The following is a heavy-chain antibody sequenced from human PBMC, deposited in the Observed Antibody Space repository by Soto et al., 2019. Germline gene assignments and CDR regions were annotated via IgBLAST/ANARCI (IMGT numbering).Heavy chain of an antibody. CDR2: ISLEGSNK. CDR1: GFNFSHYA. D-gene: IGHD6-19*01. CDR3: AKDGATQVAARFLDS. Sequence: QVQLVESGGGVVQPGTSLRLSCEASGFNFSHYAMHWVRQAPGNGLEWLAIISLEGSNKYSAKPVTDRFTISRDNSKSPLYLQMNSLRPEDTAVYYCAKDGATQVAARFLDSWGQGTPVTVSS. J-gene: IGHJ4*02. V-gene: IGHV3-30*18.